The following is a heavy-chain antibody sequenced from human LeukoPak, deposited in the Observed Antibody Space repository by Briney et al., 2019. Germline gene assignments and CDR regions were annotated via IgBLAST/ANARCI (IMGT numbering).Heavy chain of an antibody. V-gene: IGHV3-23*01. CDR2: ISGSGANA. D-gene: IGHD3-16*02. CDR1: GFTFSTYA. J-gene: IGHJ4*02. Sequence: PGGSLRLSCAAPGFTFSTYAMSWVRQAPGKRLESVSTISGSGANAYYADSVSGRFTISRDNSKNTLYLHMNSLRAEDTAAYYCAKERAGYTNPYYFDYWGQGTLVTVSS. CDR3: AKERAGYTNPYYFDY.